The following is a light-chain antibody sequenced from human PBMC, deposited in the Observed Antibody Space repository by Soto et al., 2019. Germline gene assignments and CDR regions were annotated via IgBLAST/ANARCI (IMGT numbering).Light chain of an antibody. J-gene: IGLJ2*01. Sequence: QSALTQPPSASGTSGQRVTISCSGTSSNIGSNYVYWYQQLPGTAPKLLIYRNNQRPSGVPDRFSGSKSGTSASLAISGLRCEDEADYYCAAWEDSLRGVFGGGTKLTVL. CDR3: AAWEDSLRGV. CDR2: RNN. V-gene: IGLV1-47*01. CDR1: SSNIGSNY.